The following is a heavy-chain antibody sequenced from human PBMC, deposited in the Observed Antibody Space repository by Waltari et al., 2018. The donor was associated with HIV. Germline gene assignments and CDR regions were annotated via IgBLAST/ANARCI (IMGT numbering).Heavy chain of an antibody. D-gene: IGHD6-13*01. CDR1: GGSFSGYY. CDR3: ARAHPIAAVSDAFDI. V-gene: IGHV4-34*01. Sequence: QVQLQQWGAGLLKPSETLSLTCAVYGGSFSGYYWSWIRQPPGKGLEWIGEITHSGSTHYNPSLKSRVTISVDTSKNQFSLELSSVTAADTAVYYCARAHPIAAVSDAFDIWGQGTMVTVSS. CDR2: ITHSGST. J-gene: IGHJ3*02.